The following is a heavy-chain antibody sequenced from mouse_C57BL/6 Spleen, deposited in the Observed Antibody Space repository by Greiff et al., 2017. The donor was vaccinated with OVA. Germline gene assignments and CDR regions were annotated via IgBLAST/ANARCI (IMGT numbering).Heavy chain of an antibody. CDR1: GYAFTNYL. V-gene: IGHV1-54*01. CDR2: IYPGSGST. D-gene: IGHD1-1*01. Sequence: QVQLQQSGAELVRPGTSVKVSCKASGYAFTNYLIEWVKQRPGQGLEWIGVIYPGSGSTNYNEKFKSKATLTGDTSSSTAYRQLSSLTSEDSAVYYCARLYCSSYDYFDYWGQGTTLTVSS. J-gene: IGHJ2*01. CDR3: ARLYCSSYDYFDY.